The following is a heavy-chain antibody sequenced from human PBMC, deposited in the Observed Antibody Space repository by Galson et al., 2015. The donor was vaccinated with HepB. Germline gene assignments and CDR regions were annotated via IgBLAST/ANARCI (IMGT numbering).Heavy chain of an antibody. CDR1: GGTFSSYT. CDR3: ARDNLQPGSGSYSYYYGMDV. J-gene: IGHJ6*02. CDR2: IIPILGIA. Sequence: QSGAEVTKPGESLRISCKASGGTFSSYTISWVRQAPGQGLEWMGRIIPILGIANYAQKFQGRVTITADKSTSTAYMELSSLRSEDTAVYYCARDNLQPGSGSYSYYYGMDVWGQGTTVTVSS. D-gene: IGHD3-10*01. V-gene: IGHV1-69*04.